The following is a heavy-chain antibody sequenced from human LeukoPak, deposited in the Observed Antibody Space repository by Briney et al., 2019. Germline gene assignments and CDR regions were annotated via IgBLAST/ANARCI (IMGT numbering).Heavy chain of an antibody. CDR3: AKDSSTAPWETFGFDL. V-gene: IGHV3-30*02. D-gene: IGHD1-26*01. J-gene: IGHJ2*01. CDR2: IRYDGSNK. Sequence: PGGSLRLSCAASGFTFSSYGMHWVRQAPGKGLEWVAFIRYDGSNKYYADSVKGRFTISRDNSKNTLYLQMNSLRAEDTAVYYCAKDSSTAPWETFGFDLWGRGTLVTVSS. CDR1: GFTFSSYG.